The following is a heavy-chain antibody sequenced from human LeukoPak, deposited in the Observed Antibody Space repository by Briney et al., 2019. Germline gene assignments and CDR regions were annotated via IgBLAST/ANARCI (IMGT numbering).Heavy chain of an antibody. CDR2: IYYSEST. Sequence: PSETLSLTCTVSGGSISSVGYYWSWIRQHPGKGLEWIGYIYYSESTYYNPSLKSRVTIAVDTSKNQLSLKLSSVTAADTAVYYCARVGYYYDSSGYPDGDYWGQGTLVTVSS. CDR3: ARVGYYYDSSGYPDGDY. CDR1: GGSISSVGYY. V-gene: IGHV4-31*03. J-gene: IGHJ4*02. D-gene: IGHD3-22*01.